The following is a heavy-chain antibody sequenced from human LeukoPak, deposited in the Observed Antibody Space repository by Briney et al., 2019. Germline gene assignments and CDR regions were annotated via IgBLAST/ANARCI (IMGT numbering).Heavy chain of an antibody. CDR3: ARSGDVSAVVAATPAPNYNYYGMDV. J-gene: IGHJ6*02. CDR1: GGAFSGHY. V-gene: IGHV4-34*01. D-gene: IGHD2-15*01. CDR2: INHSGST. Sequence: SETLSLTCAVYGGAFSGHYWNWIRQSPGKGLEWIGEINHSGSTNYNPSLKSRVTISVDTSKNQISLKLSSVTAADTAVYYCARSGDVSAVVAATPAPNYNYYGMDVWGQGTTVTVSS.